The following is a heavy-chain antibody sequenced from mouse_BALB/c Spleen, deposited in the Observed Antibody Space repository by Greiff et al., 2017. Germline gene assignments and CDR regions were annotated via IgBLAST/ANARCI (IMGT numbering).Heavy chain of an antibody. Sequence: EVKLVESGGGLVKPGGSLKLSCAASGFAFSSYDMSWVRQTPEKRLEWVAYISSGGGSTYYPDTVKGRFTISRDNAKNTLYLQMSSLKSEDTAMYYCARHRGYYGSSFDYWGQGTTLTVSS. D-gene: IGHD1-1*01. V-gene: IGHV5-12-1*01. CDR3: ARHRGYYGSSFDY. CDR2: ISSGGGST. CDR1: GFAFSSYD. J-gene: IGHJ2*01.